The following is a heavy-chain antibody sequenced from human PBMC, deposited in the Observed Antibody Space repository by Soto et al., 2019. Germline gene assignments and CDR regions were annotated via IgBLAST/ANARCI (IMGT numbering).Heavy chain of an antibody. CDR2: INPSGGTT. D-gene: IGHD5-12*01. V-gene: IGHV1-46*01. CDR3: ARVYSGYDYVADNWFDP. J-gene: IGHJ5*02. CDR1: GYTFTSYY. Sequence: ASVKVSCKASGYTFTSYYMHWVRQAPGQGLEWMGKINPSGGTTSYAQKFKGRVTMTRDTSTTTIYMELTSLRSEDTAMYYCARVYSGYDYVADNWFDPWGQGTLVTVS.